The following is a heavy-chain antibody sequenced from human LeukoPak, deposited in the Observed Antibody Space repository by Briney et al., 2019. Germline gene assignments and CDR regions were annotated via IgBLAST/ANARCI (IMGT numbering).Heavy chain of an antibody. Sequence: GGSLRLSCAASGITFSNYAMTWVRQAPGKGLEWVSGIGGSGGSTYYADSVKGRFTISSDNSKNTLYLQMNSLRAEDTAVYYCAKTMGSIFSPFDDWGQGTLVTVSS. V-gene: IGHV3-23*01. CDR1: GITFSNYA. J-gene: IGHJ4*02. CDR3: AKTMGSIFSPFDD. CDR2: IGGSGGST. D-gene: IGHD3-3*01.